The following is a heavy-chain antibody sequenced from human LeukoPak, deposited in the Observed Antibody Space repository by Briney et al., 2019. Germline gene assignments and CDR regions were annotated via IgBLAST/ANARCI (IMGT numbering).Heavy chain of an antibody. CDR3: ASHYYGSGSQIRRGGFDY. Sequence: SVKVSCKASGGTFSSYAISWVRQAPGQGLEWMGGIIPIFGTANYAQKFQGRVTITTDESTSTAYMELSSLRSEDTAVYYCASHYYGSGSQIRRGGFDYWGQGTLVTVSS. J-gene: IGHJ4*02. CDR2: IIPIFGTA. V-gene: IGHV1-69*05. D-gene: IGHD3-10*01. CDR1: GGTFSSYA.